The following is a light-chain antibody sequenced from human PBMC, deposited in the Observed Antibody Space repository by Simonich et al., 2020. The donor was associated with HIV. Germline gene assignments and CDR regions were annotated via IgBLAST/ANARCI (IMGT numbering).Light chain of an antibody. CDR3: QQANSFPIT. Sequence: DIQMTQSPSSVSASVGNRVTITCRASQGIRNWLAWDQRKPGKAPKLLIYAASSLQSGVPSRFSGSGSGTDFTLTISSLQPEDFATYYCQQANSFPITFGQGTRLEIK. CDR1: QGIRNW. V-gene: IGKV1-12*01. J-gene: IGKJ5*01. CDR2: AAS.